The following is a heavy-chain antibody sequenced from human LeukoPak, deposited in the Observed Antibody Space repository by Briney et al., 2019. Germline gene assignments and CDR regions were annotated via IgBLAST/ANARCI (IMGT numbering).Heavy chain of an antibody. J-gene: IGHJ5*02. Sequence: SVKVSCKDPRGTFSSYAIRWVRQAPGQGLEWMGGIIPIFGTANYAQKFQGRVTITADKSTSTAYMELSSLRSEDTAVYYCARDLEYYGSGSYDWFDPWGQGTLVTVSS. V-gene: IGHV1-69*06. CDR3: ARDLEYYGSGSYDWFDP. D-gene: IGHD3-10*01. CDR2: IIPIFGTA. CDR1: RGTFSSYA.